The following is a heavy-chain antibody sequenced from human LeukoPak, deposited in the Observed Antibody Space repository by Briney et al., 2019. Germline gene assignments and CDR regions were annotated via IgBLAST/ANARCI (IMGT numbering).Heavy chain of an antibody. D-gene: IGHD6-13*01. CDR3: AIAASGTLADY. J-gene: IGHJ4*02. V-gene: IGHV3-64D*09. CDR1: GFSFSSYT. Sequence: GGSLRLSCAASGFSFSSYTMNWVRPAPGKGLEYVSAISSHGGSTYYADSVKGRFIISRDNSKNTLYLQMSSLRAEDTAVYYCAIAASGTLADYWGQGTLVTVSS. CDR2: ISSHGGST.